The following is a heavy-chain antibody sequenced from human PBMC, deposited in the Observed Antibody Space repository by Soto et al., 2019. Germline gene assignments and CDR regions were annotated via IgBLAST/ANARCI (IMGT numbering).Heavy chain of an antibody. CDR1: GFTFSSYA. CDR3: AKYDARIYYYYGMDV. CDR2: ISGSGGST. V-gene: IGHV3-23*01. J-gene: IGHJ6*02. Sequence: EVQLLESGGGLVQPGGSLRLSCAASGFTFSSYAMSWVRQAPGKGLEWVSAISGSGGSTYYADSVTGRFTISSDNSKNTLYLQMNSLRAEDTAVYYCAKYDARIYYYYGMDVWGQGTTVTVSS. D-gene: IGHD3-16*01.